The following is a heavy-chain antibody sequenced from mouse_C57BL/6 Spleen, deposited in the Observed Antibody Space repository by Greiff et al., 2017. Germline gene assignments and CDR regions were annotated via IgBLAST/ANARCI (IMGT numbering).Heavy chain of an antibody. CDR1: GFTFSSYA. CDR3: TRSTMVTTRNYAMDY. V-gene: IGHV5-9-1*02. CDR2: ISSGGDYI. D-gene: IGHD2-2*01. Sequence: DVMLVESGEGLVQPGGSLKLSCAASGFTFSSYAMSWVRQTPEKRLEWVAYISSGGDYIYYADTVKGRFTISRDNARNTLYLQMSSLKSEDTAMYYCTRSTMVTTRNYAMDYWGQGTSVTVSS. J-gene: IGHJ4*01.